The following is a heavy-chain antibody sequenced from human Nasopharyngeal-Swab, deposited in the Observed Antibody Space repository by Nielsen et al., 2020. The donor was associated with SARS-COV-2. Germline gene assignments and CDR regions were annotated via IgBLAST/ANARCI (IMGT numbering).Heavy chain of an antibody. D-gene: IGHD1-26*01. V-gene: IGHV1-18*01. Sequence: ASAQVSCKASGYTFTNYGITWVRQAPGQGLEWMGWISAYSGNTNYAQKLQGRVTMTTDTSTSTAYMELRSLRSDDTAVHYCARGFGRLGVNFDSWGQGTLVTVSS. CDR2: ISAYSGNT. J-gene: IGHJ4*01. CDR3: ARGFGRLGVNFDS. CDR1: GYTFTNYG.